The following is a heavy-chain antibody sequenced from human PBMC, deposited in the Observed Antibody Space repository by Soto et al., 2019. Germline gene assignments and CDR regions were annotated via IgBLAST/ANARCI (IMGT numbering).Heavy chain of an antibody. D-gene: IGHD6-19*01. CDR2: ISGSGGST. CDR1: GFTFNSYA. Sequence: EAQLLESGGDLVQPGGSLRLSCAASGFTFNSYAMSWVRQAPGKGLEWVSAISGSGGSTYYADSGKGRFTISRDNSKNTLYLQMNSLRAEDTAGYYCAKRGSGWSHLDYWGQGTLVSVSS. V-gene: IGHV3-23*01. J-gene: IGHJ4*02. CDR3: AKRGSGWSHLDY.